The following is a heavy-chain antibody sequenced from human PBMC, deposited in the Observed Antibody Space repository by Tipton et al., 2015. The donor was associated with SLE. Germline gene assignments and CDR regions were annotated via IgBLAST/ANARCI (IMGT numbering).Heavy chain of an antibody. CDR1: GGSFSGYY. CDR2: INHSGIT. J-gene: IGHJ3*01. CDR3: AREARRTWRAFDV. Sequence: TLSLTCAVYGGSFSGYYWSWIRQSPGKGLEWIGEINHSGITTYNTSLKTRVTISVDTSKNQFSLKVMSVTAAGPAVYYCAREARRTWRAFDVWGQGTLVPVSS. V-gene: IGHV4-34*01.